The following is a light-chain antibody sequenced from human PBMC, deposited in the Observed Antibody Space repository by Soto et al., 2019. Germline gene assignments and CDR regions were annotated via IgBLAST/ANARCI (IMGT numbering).Light chain of an antibody. CDR3: QQYDHLPT. CDR2: DAS. V-gene: IGKV1-33*01. J-gene: IGKJ5*01. CDR1: QDISNY. Sequence: DRQMTQAPSTLSASVGDRVTINCHASQDISNYLNLYQQKLGNAPTLLLYDASNFESGVPPRFSGSVSGTDFTFTISRLLPEDIATYYCQQYDHLPTFGQGTRLEIK.